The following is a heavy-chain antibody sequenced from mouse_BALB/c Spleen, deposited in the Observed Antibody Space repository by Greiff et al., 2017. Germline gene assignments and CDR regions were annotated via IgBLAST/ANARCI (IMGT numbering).Heavy chain of an antibody. CDR2: IDPETGGT. CDR3: TREWLLPFDY. J-gene: IGHJ2*01. Sequence: QVQLQQSGAELVRPGASVTLSCKASGYTFTDYEMHWVKQTPVHGLEWIGAIDPETGGTAYNQKFKGKATLTADKSSSTAYMELRSLTSEDSAVYYCTREWLLPFDYWGQGTTRTVSS. V-gene: IGHV1-15*01. D-gene: IGHD2-3*01. CDR1: GYTFTDYE.